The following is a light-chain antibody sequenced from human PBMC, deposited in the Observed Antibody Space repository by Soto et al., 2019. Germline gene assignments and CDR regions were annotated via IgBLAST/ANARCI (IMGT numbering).Light chain of an antibody. J-gene: IGLJ1*01. Sequence: HSALTQAASGSGFPGQSITISCTGTSSDVGGYNSVSWYQQHPGKAPKLMIYDVSYRPSGVSGRFSASKSGDTASLTISGLQAEDEADYYCSSYSSSTNGVFGTGTKVTVL. CDR1: SSDVGGYNS. CDR2: DVS. V-gene: IGLV2-14*01. CDR3: SSYSSSTNGV.